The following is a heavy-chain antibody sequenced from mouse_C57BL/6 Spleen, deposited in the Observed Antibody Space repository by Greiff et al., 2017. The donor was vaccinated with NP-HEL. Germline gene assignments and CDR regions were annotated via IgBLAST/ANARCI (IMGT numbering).Heavy chain of an antibody. V-gene: IGHV1-82*01. Sequence: QVQLKQSGPELVKPGASVKISCKASGYAFSSSWMNWVKQRPGKGLEWIGRIYPGDGDTNYNGKFKGKATLTADKSSSTAYMQLSSLTSEDSAVYFCARDGLIYYYGSSHGFAYWGQGTLVTVSA. D-gene: IGHD1-1*01. CDR2: IYPGDGDT. CDR3: ARDGLIYYYGSSHGFAY. CDR1: GYAFSSSW. J-gene: IGHJ3*01.